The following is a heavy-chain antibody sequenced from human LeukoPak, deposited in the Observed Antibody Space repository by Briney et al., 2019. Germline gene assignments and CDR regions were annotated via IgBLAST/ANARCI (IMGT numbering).Heavy chain of an antibody. CDR1: GGSFSGYY. J-gene: IGHJ5*02. V-gene: IGHV4-34*01. Sequence: SETLSLTCAVYGGSFSGYYWSWIRQPPGKGLEWIGEINHSGSTNYNPSLKSRVTTSVDTSKNQFSLKLSSVTAADTAVYYCARPRRYYYGSGSPSGWFDPWGQGTLVTVSS. CDR3: ARPRRYYYGSGSPSGWFDP. D-gene: IGHD3-10*01. CDR2: INHSGST.